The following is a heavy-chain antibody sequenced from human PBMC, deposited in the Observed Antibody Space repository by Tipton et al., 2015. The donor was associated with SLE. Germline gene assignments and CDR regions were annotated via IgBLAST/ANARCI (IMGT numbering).Heavy chain of an antibody. CDR3: ARVGYYDSSGDNYYYYMDV. D-gene: IGHD3-22*01. CDR2: IYTSGST. Sequence: TLSLTCTVSGGSISSYYWSWIRQPAGKGLEWIGHIYTSGSTNYNPSHKSRVTISVDTSKNQFSLKLSAVTAADTAVYYCARVGYYDSSGDNYYYYMDVWGKGTTVTVSS. J-gene: IGHJ6*03. V-gene: IGHV4-4*07. CDR1: GGSISSYY.